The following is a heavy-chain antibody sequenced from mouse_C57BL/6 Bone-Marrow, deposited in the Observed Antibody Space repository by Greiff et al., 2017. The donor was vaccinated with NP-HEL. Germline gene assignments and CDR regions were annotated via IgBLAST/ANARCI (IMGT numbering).Heavy chain of an antibody. J-gene: IGHJ1*03. D-gene: IGHD2-5*01. CDR1: GYTFTNYW. V-gene: IGHV1-63*01. CDR3: ARRYSNYVRYFDV. Sequence: QVQLQQSGAELVRPGTSVKMSCKASGYTFTNYWIGWAKQRPGHGLEWIGEIYPGGGYTNYNEKFKGKATLTADKSSSTAYMQFSSLTSEDSAIYYWARRYSNYVRYFDVWGTGTTVTVSS. CDR2: IYPGGGYT.